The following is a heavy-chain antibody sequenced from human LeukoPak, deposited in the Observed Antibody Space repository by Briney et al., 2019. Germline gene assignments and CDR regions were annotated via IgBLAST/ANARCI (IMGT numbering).Heavy chain of an antibody. CDR3: ARRQLAFYYMDV. J-gene: IGHJ6*03. Sequence: SETLSLTCTVSGGSISSYYWSWIRQPPGKGLEWIGEINHSGSTNYNPSLKSRVTISVDTSKNQFSLKLSSVTAADTAVYYCARRQLAFYYMDVWGKGTTVTVSS. D-gene: IGHD6-6*01. V-gene: IGHV4-34*01. CDR2: INHSGST. CDR1: GGSISSYY.